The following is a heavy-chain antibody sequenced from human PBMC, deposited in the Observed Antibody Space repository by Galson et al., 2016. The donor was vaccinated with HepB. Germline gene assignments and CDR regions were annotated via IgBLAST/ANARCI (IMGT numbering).Heavy chain of an antibody. CDR3: VGVRPYCFDY. CDR1: GFSFSSYW. V-gene: IGHV3-7*04. CDR2: IKQDGSEK. Sequence: SLRLSCAAAGFSFSSYWMSWVRQAPGKGLEWVANIKQDGSEKYYADSVKGRFTISRDNAKNSLYLQMSSLSVEDTAVYYCVGVRPYCFDYWGQGALVTVSS. J-gene: IGHJ4*02.